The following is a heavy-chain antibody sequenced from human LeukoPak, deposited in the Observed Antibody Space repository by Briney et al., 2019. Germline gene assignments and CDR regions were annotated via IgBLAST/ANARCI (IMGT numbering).Heavy chain of an antibody. CDR3: AREIWSGYYTAFDI. CDR2: IIPIFGTA. V-gene: IGHV1-69*05. CDR1: GGTFSSYA. Sequence: GASVKVSCKASGGTFSSYAISWVRQAPGQGLEWMGGIIPIFGTANYAQKFQGRVTITMDESTSTAYMELSSLRSEDTAVYYCAREIWSGYYTAFDIWGQGTMVTVSS. D-gene: IGHD3-3*01. J-gene: IGHJ3*02.